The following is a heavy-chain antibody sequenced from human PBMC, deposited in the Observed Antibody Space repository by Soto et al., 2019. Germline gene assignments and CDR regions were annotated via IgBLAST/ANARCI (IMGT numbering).Heavy chain of an antibody. J-gene: IGHJ4*02. Sequence: ASVKVSCKASGYAFTRFTIHWVRQAPGQRLEWMGSINTGNGNTRFLQKFQGRVTFTRDTSANTAYMELSSLRSEDTAVYYCARDPCIIGFPDYWGQGTLVTVSS. V-gene: IGHV1-3*04. CDR1: GYAFTRFT. CDR2: INTGNGNT. D-gene: IGHD3-16*02. CDR3: ARDPCIIGFPDY.